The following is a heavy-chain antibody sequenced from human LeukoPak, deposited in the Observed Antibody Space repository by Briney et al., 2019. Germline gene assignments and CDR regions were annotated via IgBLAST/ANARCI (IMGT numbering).Heavy chain of an antibody. D-gene: IGHD2-2*01. CDR3: ARDPCGSTTCYLKS. V-gene: IGHV3-9*01. Sequence: GGSLRLSCAASGFTFDDYAMHWVRQPPGKGLEWVSGISWNSGSIGYADSVEGRFTISRDNAKSSVYLQMNRLSAEDTAIYYCARDPCGSTTCYLKSWGQGTLVTVSS. J-gene: IGHJ5*02. CDR2: ISWNSGSI. CDR1: GFTFDDYA.